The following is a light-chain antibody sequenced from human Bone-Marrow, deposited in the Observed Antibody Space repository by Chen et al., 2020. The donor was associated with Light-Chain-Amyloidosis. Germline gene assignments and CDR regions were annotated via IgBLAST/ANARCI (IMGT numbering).Light chain of an antibody. CDR2: GYN. CDR1: SSNIGAGFD. Sequence: QSVLTQPPSVSGAPGQRVTISCTGSSSNIGAGFDVHWYQQFPGTAPKLLIFGYNNRPSGVPDRFSVSKSVTSASLAIPGLQAEDEAVYYCQSYDSSLNVGVFGGGTRLTVL. J-gene: IGLJ3*02. V-gene: IGLV1-40*01. CDR3: QSYDSSLNVGV.